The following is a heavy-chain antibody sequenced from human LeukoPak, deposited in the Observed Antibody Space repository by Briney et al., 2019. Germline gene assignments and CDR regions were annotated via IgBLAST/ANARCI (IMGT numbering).Heavy chain of an antibody. Sequence: GGSLRLSCAASGFTFSDYYMSWIPQAPGKGLEWVSYISSSGSTIYYADSVKGRFTISRDNAKNSLYLRMNSLRAEDTAVYYCAREGRDHLYYYYMDVWGKGTTVTVSS. CDR1: GFTFSDYY. V-gene: IGHV3-11*04. CDR3: AREGRDHLYYYYMDV. J-gene: IGHJ6*03. CDR2: ISSSGSTI.